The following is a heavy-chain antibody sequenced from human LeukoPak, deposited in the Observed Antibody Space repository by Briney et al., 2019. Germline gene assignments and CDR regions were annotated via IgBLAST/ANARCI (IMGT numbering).Heavy chain of an antibody. J-gene: IGHJ3*02. D-gene: IGHD3-22*01. Sequence: PSETLSLTCTVSGGSISSYYWSLIRQPPGKGLEWIGYIYYSGSTNYNPSLKSRVTISVDKSKNQFSLKLSSVTAADTAVYYCARSPNYYDSSGYYAAAFDIWGQGTMVTVSS. CDR3: ARSPNYYDSSGYYAAAFDI. V-gene: IGHV4-59*01. CDR2: IYYSGST. CDR1: GGSISSYY.